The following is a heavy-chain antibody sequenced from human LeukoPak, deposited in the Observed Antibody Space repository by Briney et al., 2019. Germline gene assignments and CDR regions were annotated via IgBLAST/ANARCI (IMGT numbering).Heavy chain of an antibody. D-gene: IGHD3-10*01. CDR2: INPNSGGT. CDR3: ARGTGTQGEYYYGSGSYSY. Sequence: GASVKVSCKASGYTFTSYDINWVRQATGQGLEWMGWINPNSGGTNYAQKFQGRVTMTRDTSISTAYMELSRLRSDDTAVYYCARGTGTQGEYYYGSGSYSYWGQGTLVTVSS. CDR1: GYTFTSYD. V-gene: IGHV1-2*02. J-gene: IGHJ4*02.